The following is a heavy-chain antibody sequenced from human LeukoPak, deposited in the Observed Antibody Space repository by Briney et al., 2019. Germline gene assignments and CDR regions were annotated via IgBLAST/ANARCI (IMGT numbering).Heavy chain of an antibody. V-gene: IGHV1-69*06. D-gene: IGHD3-16*01. CDR3: AKQGAVRQDYYMDV. J-gene: IGHJ6*03. Sequence: SVKVSCKASGGSFSNYAITWVRQAPGQGLEWMGRIIPIFGATTYAQKFQGRVTITVDMGSSTAYLELTGLTSEDTALYFCAKQGAVRQDYYMDVWGNGTTVIVSS. CDR2: IIPIFGAT. CDR1: GGSFSNYA.